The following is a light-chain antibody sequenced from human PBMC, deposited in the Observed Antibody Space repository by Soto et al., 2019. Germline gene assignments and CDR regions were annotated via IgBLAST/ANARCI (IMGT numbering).Light chain of an antibody. CDR3: SSYTSSSTYV. Sequence: QSVLTHPPSVSGSPGQSFTISCPGTSIDVVSYNRVSWYQQPPGTAPKLMIYDVSNRPSGVPDRFSGSKSGNAASLTITGLQAEDEADYYCSSYTSSSTYVFGTGTKVTVL. V-gene: IGLV2-18*02. CDR1: SIDVVSYNR. CDR2: DVS. J-gene: IGLJ1*01.